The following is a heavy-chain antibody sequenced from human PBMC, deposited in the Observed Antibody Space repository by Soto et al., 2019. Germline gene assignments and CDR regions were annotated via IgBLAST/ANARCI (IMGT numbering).Heavy chain of an antibody. Sequence: GGSLRLSCAASGFTFSSYAMSWVRQAPGKGLEWVSAISGSGGSTYYADSVKGRFTISRDNSKNTLYLQMNSLRAEDTAVYYCARGSYRGDAFDIWGQGTMVTVSS. CDR3: ARGSYRGDAFDI. V-gene: IGHV3-23*01. CDR2: ISGSGGST. J-gene: IGHJ3*02. CDR1: GFTFSSYA. D-gene: IGHD3-16*02.